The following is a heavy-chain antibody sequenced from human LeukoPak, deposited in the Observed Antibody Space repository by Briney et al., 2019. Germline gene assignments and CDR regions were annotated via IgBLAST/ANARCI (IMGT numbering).Heavy chain of an antibody. CDR1: GGSISSYY. CDR3: ARRYSGYGNAFDI. D-gene: IGHD5-12*01. CDR2: IYYSGST. Sequence: SETLSLTCTVSGGSISSYYWSWIRQPPGKGLEWIGFIYYSGSTNYNPSLKSRVTISVDTSKNQFSLKLSSVTAADTAVYYCARRYSGYGNAFDIWGQGTMVTVSS. J-gene: IGHJ3*02. V-gene: IGHV4-59*08.